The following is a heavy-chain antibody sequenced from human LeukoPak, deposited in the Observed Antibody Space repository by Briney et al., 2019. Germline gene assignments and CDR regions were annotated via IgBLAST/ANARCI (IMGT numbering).Heavy chain of an antibody. CDR1: EFIFSSYW. CDR3: ARVVERYFDY. V-gene: IGHV3-7*05. D-gene: IGHD6-6*01. CDR2: INQDESER. Sequence: GESLRRSCAASEFIFSSYWMSWVRQAPGKGLEWVANINQDESERYYVDSVKGRFTISRDNAKKSLYLQMNSLRAEDTAVYYCARVVERYFDYWGQGTLLTVSS. J-gene: IGHJ4*02.